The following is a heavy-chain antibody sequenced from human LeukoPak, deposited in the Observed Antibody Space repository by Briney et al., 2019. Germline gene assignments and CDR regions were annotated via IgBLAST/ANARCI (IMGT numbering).Heavy chain of an antibody. Sequence: GGSLRLSCAASGFTFSSYSMNWVRQAPGKGLEWVSSISSSSSYIYYADSVKGRFTISRDNAKNSLYLQMNSLRAEDTAVYYCARAPCYYDSSGYYYYAFDIWGQGTMVTVSS. CDR1: GFTFSSYS. CDR3: ARAPCYYDSSGYYYYAFDI. J-gene: IGHJ3*02. CDR2: ISSSSSYI. D-gene: IGHD3-22*01. V-gene: IGHV3-21*01.